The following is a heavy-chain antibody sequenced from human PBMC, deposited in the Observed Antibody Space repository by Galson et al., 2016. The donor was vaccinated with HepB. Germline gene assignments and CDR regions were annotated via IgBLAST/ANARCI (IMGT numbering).Heavy chain of an antibody. V-gene: IGHV3-11*06. CDR3: VRRGSSSPQEYHFDY. Sequence: SLRLSCAVSGFDFSDYCMSWIRQAPGKGLEWISYISGSSSYTDYADSVKGRFTISRDNAKNSLYLQMNSLRAEDTAVYYCVRRGSSSPQEYHFDYWGQGMQVTVSS. J-gene: IGHJ4*02. CDR2: ISGSSSYT. D-gene: IGHD6-6*01. CDR1: GFDFSDYC.